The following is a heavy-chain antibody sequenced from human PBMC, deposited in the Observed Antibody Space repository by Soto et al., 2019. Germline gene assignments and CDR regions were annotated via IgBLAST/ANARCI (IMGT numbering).Heavy chain of an antibody. CDR1: GGSLTAYS. D-gene: IGHD7-27*01. J-gene: IGHJ3*02. Sequence: SETPSLTCTVSGGSLTAYSWNWIRQPVGKXLXLXXXIXNXGXPXXXXSLKSRLTMSIDRCKNQFSLNLKFVTAADTAVDFCAKDESGAADIWGQGTMVTVSS. CDR3: AKDESGAADI. CDR2: IXNXGXP. V-gene: IGHV4-4*07.